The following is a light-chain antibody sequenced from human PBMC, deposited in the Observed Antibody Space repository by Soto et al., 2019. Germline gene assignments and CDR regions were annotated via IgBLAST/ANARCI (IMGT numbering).Light chain of an antibody. CDR1: SSNIGSNT. Sequence: QSVLTQPPSASGTPGQRVTISCSGSSSNIGSNTVNWYQQLPGTAPKPLIYSNNQRPSGVPDRFSGSKSGTSASLAISGLQSEDEAEYYCAAWDDSLNGQVFGTGTKVTVL. CDR3: AAWDDSLNGQV. V-gene: IGLV1-44*01. CDR2: SNN. J-gene: IGLJ1*01.